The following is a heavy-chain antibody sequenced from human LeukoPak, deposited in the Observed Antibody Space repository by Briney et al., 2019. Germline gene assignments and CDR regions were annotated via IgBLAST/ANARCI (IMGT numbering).Heavy chain of an antibody. CDR2: ISSSGSTI. CDR1: GFTFSSYE. Sequence: GGSLRLSWAASGFTFSSYEMNWVRQAPGKGLEWVLYISSSGSTIYYADSVKGRFTISRDNAKNSLYLQMNSLRAEDTAVYYCARMTTVGWFDPWGQGTLVTVSS. J-gene: IGHJ5*02. CDR3: ARMTTVGWFDP. V-gene: IGHV3-48*03. D-gene: IGHD4-11*01.